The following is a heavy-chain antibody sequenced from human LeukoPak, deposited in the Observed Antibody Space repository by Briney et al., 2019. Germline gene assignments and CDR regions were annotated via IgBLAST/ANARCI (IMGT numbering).Heavy chain of an antibody. D-gene: IGHD2-2*01. CDR3: AKIGYCSSASCLGDTFEI. V-gene: IGHV3-30*02. CDR1: GFIFSNYG. Sequence: GGSLRLSCAASGFIFSNYGMHWVRQAPGKGLEWVAFIRYDGSNKYYVDSVKGRFIISRDNSKNTLHLQMNSLRPEDTAVYYCAKIGYCSSASCLGDTFEIWGQGTMVTVSS. CDR2: IRYDGSNK. J-gene: IGHJ3*02.